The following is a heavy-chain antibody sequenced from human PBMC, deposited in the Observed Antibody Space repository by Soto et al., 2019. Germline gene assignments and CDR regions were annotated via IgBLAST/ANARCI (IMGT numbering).Heavy chain of an antibody. CDR2: ISYDGSNK. Sequence: QVQLVESGGGVVQPGRSLRLSCAASGFTFSSYAMHWVRQAPGKGLEWVAVISYDGSNKYYADSVKGRFTISRDNSKNTLYLQMNSLRAEDTAVYYCARDTAHDFWGGYPIDYWGQGTLVTVSS. D-gene: IGHD3-3*01. J-gene: IGHJ4*02. CDR3: ARDTAHDFWGGYPIDY. CDR1: GFTFSSYA. V-gene: IGHV3-30-3*01.